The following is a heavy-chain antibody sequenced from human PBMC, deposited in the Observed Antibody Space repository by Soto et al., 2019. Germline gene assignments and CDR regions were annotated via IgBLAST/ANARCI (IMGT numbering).Heavy chain of an antibody. CDR1: GFYLITRGMG. CDR2: IDWDDDK. V-gene: IGHV2-70*20. D-gene: IGHD2-2*01. J-gene: IGHJ6*02. Sequence: SGPTLVNPTKTLTLTCTFSGFYLITRGMGVSWVRQPAGNALEWLALIDWDDDKYYSTSLKTRLTISEDTSKNQVVLTMTKMDAVDTATYYCVRIRGYCSSTSCHVNYYGMDVWGRGTTVTVSS. CDR3: VRIRGYCSSTSCHVNYYGMDV.